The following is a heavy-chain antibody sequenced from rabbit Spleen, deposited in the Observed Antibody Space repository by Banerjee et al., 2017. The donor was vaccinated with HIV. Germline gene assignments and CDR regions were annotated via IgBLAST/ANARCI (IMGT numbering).Heavy chain of an antibody. CDR2: INIVTGKS. Sequence: QSLEESGGDLVQPGASLTLTCKASGVSLNDKDVMCWVRQAPGKGLEWIACINIVTGKSVYASWAKGRFIMSRTSSTTVTLQMTSLTAADTATYFCARDTGTSFSTYGMDLWGPGTLVTVS. CDR3: ARDTGTSFSTYGMDL. CDR1: GVSLNDKDV. J-gene: IGHJ6*01. D-gene: IGHD7-1*01. V-gene: IGHV1S40*01.